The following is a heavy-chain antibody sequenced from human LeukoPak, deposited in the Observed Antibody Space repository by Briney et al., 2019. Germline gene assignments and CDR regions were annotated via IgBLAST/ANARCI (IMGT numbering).Heavy chain of an antibody. CDR1: GYTFTAHY. Sequence: GSVKVSCKASGYTFTAHYMHWVRQAPGQGLEWMGWINPNSGGTHYSQEFQGRFTMTRDTSISTVYMELSGLRSGDTAVYYCASVYSSGWNFHYWGQGTLVTVSS. J-gene: IGHJ4*02. D-gene: IGHD6-19*01. V-gene: IGHV1-2*02. CDR2: INPNSGGT. CDR3: ASVYSSGWNFHY.